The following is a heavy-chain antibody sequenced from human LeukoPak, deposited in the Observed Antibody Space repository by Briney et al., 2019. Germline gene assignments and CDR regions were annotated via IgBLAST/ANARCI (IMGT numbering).Heavy chain of an antibody. D-gene: IGHD6-13*01. J-gene: IGHJ4*02. CDR2: IRSKASGGTT. Sequence: GGSLRLSCPGSGFTFGDYTMSWVGQAPGKGLEWVGFIRSKASGGTTEYAASVKGRFTISRDDSKSIAYLQMNSLKTEDTAVYYCTRKYSGSWALDYWGQGTLVTVSS. CDR3: TRKYSGSWALDY. CDR1: GFTFGDYT. V-gene: IGHV3-49*04.